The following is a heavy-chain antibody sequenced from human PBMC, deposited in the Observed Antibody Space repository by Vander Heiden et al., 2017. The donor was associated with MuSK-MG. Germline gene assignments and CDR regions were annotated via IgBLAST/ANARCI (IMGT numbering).Heavy chain of an antibody. V-gene: IGHV5-51*03. CDR2: ISPDDSDP. CDR3: ARTDPDYYYGMDV. J-gene: IGHJ6*02. CDR1: GYTFTSYW. Sequence: EVQLVQSGAEVKKPGESLKIYCRGSGYTFTSYWSVRVRQMPWKGLEWMGIISPDDSDPRYSPSFQGQVTISADKSISTAYLQWSSLKASDTAMYYCARTDPDYYYGMDVWGQGTTVTVSS.